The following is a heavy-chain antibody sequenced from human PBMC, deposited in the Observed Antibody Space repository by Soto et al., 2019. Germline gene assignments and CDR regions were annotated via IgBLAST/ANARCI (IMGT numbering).Heavy chain of an antibody. CDR1: GFTFRNYG. J-gene: IGHJ4*02. V-gene: IGHV3-30*18. Sequence: ESGGGVVQPGRSLRLSCAASGFTFRNYGMHWVRQAPGKGLEWVAVISYHGRDKYYADSVKGRFTISRDNSKNTLYLEMNSLRAEDTAVYYCAKDHLMTTVTTVGYWGQGTLVTVSS. CDR2: ISYHGRDK. D-gene: IGHD4-17*01. CDR3: AKDHLMTTVTTVGY.